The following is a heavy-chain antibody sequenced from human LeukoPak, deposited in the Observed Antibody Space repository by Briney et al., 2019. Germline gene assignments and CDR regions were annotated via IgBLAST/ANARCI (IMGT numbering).Heavy chain of an antibody. D-gene: IGHD5-18*01. V-gene: IGHV3-23*01. CDR3: AKDTAMVIYYFDY. Sequence: GGSLRLSCAASGFTFRSYGMSWVRQAPGKGLEWVSAISGSGGSTYYADSVKGRFTISRDNSKNTLYLQMNSLRAEDTAVYYCAKDTAMVIYYFDYWGQGTLVTVSS. J-gene: IGHJ4*02. CDR1: GFTFRSYG. CDR2: ISGSGGST.